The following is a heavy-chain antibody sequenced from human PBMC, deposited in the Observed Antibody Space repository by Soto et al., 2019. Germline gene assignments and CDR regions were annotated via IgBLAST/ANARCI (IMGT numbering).Heavy chain of an antibody. D-gene: IGHD1-26*01. CDR2: IYPGDSDT. J-gene: IGHJ6*02. CDR3: ARHGMGATTDYYCGMDV. Sequence: GESLKISCKGSGYSFTSYWIGWVRQMPGKGLEWMGIIYPGDSDTRYSPSFQGQVTISADKSISTAYLQWSSLKASDTAMYYCARHGMGATTDYYCGMDVWGQGTTVTVSS. V-gene: IGHV5-51*01. CDR1: GYSFTSYW.